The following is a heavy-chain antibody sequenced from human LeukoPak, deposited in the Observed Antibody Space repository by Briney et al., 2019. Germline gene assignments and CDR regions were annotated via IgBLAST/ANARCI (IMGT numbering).Heavy chain of an antibody. J-gene: IGHJ4*02. CDR1: GYTFTSYG. D-gene: IGHD2-21*02. CDR2: ISAYNGNT. Sequence: ASVKVSCKASGYTFTSYGISWVRQAPGQGLEWMGWISAYNGNTNYAQKLQGRVTMTIDTSTSTAYMELRSLRSDDTAVYYCARGVGDIVVVTAMSDYYFDYWGQGTLVTVSS. CDR3: ARGVGDIVVVTAMSDYYFDY. V-gene: IGHV1-18*01.